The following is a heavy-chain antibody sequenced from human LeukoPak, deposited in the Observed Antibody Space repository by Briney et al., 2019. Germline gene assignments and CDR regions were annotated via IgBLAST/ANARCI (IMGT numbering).Heavy chain of an antibody. CDR1: GGSISSGGYS. CDR2: IYHSGST. D-gene: IGHD1-14*01. Sequence: SETLSLTCAVSGGSISSGGYSWSWIRQPPGKGLEWIGYIYHSGSTYYNPSLKSRVTISVDTSKNQFSLKLTSVTAADTAVYYCAGGTGGTKTGYKRYIRIDPWGQGTLVIVSS. J-gene: IGHJ5*02. V-gene: IGHV4-30-2*01. CDR3: AGGTGGTKTGYKRYIRIDP.